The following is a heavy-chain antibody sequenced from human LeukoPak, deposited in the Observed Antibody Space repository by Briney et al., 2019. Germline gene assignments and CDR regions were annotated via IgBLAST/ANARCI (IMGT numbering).Heavy chain of an antibody. J-gene: IGHJ4*02. D-gene: IGHD3-3*01. Sequence: GGSLRLSCAASGFTFSSYWMSWVRQAPGKGLEWVANIKKDGSEKYYVDSVKGRFTISRDNAKTSLYLQMNSLRAEDTAVYYCARGFADDFWSGHYWGQGTLVTVSS. CDR3: ARGFADDFWSGHY. V-gene: IGHV3-7*01. CDR2: IKKDGSEK. CDR1: GFTFSSYW.